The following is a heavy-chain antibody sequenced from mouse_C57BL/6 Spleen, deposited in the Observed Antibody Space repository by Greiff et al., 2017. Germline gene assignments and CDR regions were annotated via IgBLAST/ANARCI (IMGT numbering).Heavy chain of an antibody. CDR2: ISSGGSYT. D-gene: IGHD1-1*01. J-gene: IGHJ2*01. Sequence: EVQVVESGGDLVKPGGSLKLSCAASGFTFSSYGMSWVRQTPDKRLVWVATISSGGSYTSHPDSVKGRFTISRDNAKNTLYLQMSSMKSEDTAMYYCARQDYYGSSYGKNYFDYWGQGTTLTVSS. CDR3: ARQDYYGSSYGKNYFDY. V-gene: IGHV5-6*01. CDR1: GFTFSSYG.